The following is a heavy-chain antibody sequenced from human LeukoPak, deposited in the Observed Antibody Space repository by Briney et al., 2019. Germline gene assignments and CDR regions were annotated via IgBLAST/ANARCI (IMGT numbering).Heavy chain of an antibody. J-gene: IGHJ4*02. CDR1: GGSFSGYY. V-gene: IGHV4-34*01. CDR3: ARADYSNSVDFDY. Sequence: PSETLSLTCAVYGGSFSGYYWSWIRQPPGKGLEWIGEINHSGSTNYNPSLKSRVTISVDTSKNQFSLKLSSVTAAGTAVYYCARADYSNSVDFDYWGQGTLVTVSS. D-gene: IGHD4-11*01. CDR2: INHSGST.